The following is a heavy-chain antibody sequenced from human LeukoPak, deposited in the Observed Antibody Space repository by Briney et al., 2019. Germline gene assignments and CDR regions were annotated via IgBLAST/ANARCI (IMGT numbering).Heavy chain of an antibody. V-gene: IGHV4-34*01. D-gene: IGHD2-8*01. CDR3: ARGRKVYASYYYYYGMDV. J-gene: IGHJ6*02. CDR2: INHSGST. Sequence: MASETLSLTCAVYGGSFSGYYWSWIRQPPGKGLEWIGEINHSGSTNYNPSLKSRVTISVDTSKNQFSLKLSSVTAADTAVCYCARGRKVYASYYYYYGMDVWGQGTTVTVSS. CDR1: GGSFSGYY.